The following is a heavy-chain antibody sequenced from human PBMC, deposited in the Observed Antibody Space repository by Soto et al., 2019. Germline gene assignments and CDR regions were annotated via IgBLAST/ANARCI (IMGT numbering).Heavy chain of an antibody. J-gene: IGHJ4*02. CDR1: GGSISSSNW. CDR3: ARAAMGGSSWPFDY. Sequence: QVQLQESGPGLVKPSGTLSLTCAVSGGSISSSNWWSWVRQPPGKGLEWIGEIYHSGSTNYNPSLXXXVXXSVDKSKNQFPLKLSSATAADTAVSSGARAAMGGSSWPFDYWGQGTLVTVSS. V-gene: IGHV4-4*02. D-gene: IGHD6-13*01. CDR2: IYHSGST.